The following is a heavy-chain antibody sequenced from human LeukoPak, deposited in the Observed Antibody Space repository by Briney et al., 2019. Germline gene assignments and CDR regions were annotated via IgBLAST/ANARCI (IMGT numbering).Heavy chain of an antibody. CDR3: ARLHLVSTGWHPMADS. J-gene: IGHJ4*02. D-gene: IGHD6-19*01. CDR1: GGSFSGYY. CDR2: INHSGST. V-gene: IGHV4-34*01. Sequence: PSETLSLTCAVYGGSFSGYYWSWIRQPPGEGLEWIGEINHSGSTNYNPSLKSRVTISVDTSKNQFSLKLSSVTAADTAVYYCARLHLVSTGWHPMADSWGQGTLVTVSS.